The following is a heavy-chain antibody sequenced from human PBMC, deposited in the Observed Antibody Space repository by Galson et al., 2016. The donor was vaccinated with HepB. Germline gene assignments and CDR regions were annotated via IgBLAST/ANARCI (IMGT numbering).Heavy chain of an antibody. D-gene: IGHD6-13*01. CDR3: AKDGPFIAAAGTSANLDY. CDR2: ISGGGDYT. CDR1: GFSFSRYA. J-gene: IGHJ4*02. Sequence: SLRLSCAASGFSFSRYAMSWVRQAPGKGLEWVSAISGGGDYTYYADSVKGRFTISRDNSKNTLYLQMSSLRADDPAVYYCAKDGPFIAAAGTSANLDYWGQGTLVTVAS. V-gene: IGHV3-23*01.